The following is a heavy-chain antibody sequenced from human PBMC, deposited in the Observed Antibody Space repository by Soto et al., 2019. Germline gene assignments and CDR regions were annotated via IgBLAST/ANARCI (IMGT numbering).Heavy chain of an antibody. CDR1: GFIFSGYA. CDR3: AKEMRAYEIDY. D-gene: IGHD5-12*01. Sequence: QVQLVESGGGVVQPGRSLRLSCAASGFIFSGYAMHWVRQAPGKGLNWVAVICYDGNTKYYADSVKGRFTVSRDNSKNTLYVQRNNVSPEDTAMYYCAKEMRAYEIDYWGQGTLVTVSS. V-gene: IGHV3-30-3*01. CDR2: ICYDGNTK. J-gene: IGHJ4*02.